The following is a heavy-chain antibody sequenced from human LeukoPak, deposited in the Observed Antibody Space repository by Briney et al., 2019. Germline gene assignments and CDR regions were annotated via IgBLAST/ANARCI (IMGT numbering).Heavy chain of an antibody. Sequence: GGSLRLSCAASGFTVSSNYMSWVRQAPGKGLEWVSVIYSGGSTYYAASVTGRFTTSRDNSKNTPYLQMNSLRAEDTAVYYCARDPTGDAFDIWGQGTMVTVSS. CDR1: GFTVSSNY. CDR2: IYSGGST. V-gene: IGHV3-53*01. J-gene: IGHJ3*02. CDR3: ARDPTGDAFDI. D-gene: IGHD4-11*01.